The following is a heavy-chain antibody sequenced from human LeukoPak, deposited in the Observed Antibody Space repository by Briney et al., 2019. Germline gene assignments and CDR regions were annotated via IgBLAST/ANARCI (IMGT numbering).Heavy chain of an antibody. Sequence: PGGSLRLSFAAPGFIFSSYAMIWVRQAPGKGLEWVSTINGSGDSTYYADSVKGRFSISRDNSKNTLYLQTHSLRAEDTAVYHCAKVRAVNWFDPWGQGTLVTVSS. J-gene: IGHJ5*02. CDR3: AKVRAVNWFDP. CDR1: GFIFSSYA. D-gene: IGHD3-10*01. V-gene: IGHV3-23*01. CDR2: INGSGDST.